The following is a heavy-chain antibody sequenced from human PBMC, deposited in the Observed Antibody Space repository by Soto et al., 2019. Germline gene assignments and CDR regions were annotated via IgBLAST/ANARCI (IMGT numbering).Heavy chain of an antibody. Sequence: SETLSLTCNVSGGSIDTGSFFWSWIRQHPGKGLEWIGYFYYTGSTYYNPSLESRVTITADTSQNQLSLRLTSVTAADTAVYYCARAKFYRGVMDQFDYWGQGAPVT. D-gene: IGHD3-10*01. J-gene: IGHJ4*02. CDR3: ARAKFYRGVMDQFDY. CDR1: GGSIDTGSFF. V-gene: IGHV4-31*03. CDR2: FYYTGST.